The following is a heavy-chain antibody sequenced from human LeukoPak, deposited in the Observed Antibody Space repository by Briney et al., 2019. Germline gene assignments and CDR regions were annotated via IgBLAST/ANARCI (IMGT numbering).Heavy chain of an antibody. CDR2: IYYSGST. J-gene: IGHJ6*03. CDR3: ARGADYYYYYMDV. CDR1: GGSISSCY. Sequence: SETLSLTCTVSGGSISSCYWSWIRQPPGKGLEWIGYIYYSGSTNYNPSLKSRVTISIDTSKNQFSLKLNSVTAADTAVYYCARGADYYYYYMDVWGKGTTVTVSS. D-gene: IGHD6-25*01. V-gene: IGHV4-59*01.